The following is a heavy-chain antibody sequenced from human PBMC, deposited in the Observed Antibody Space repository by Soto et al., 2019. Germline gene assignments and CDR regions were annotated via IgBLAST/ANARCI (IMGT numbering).Heavy chain of an antibody. CDR3: ARDVRSGYYYYGMDV. CDR1: GGSISSYY. Sequence: SETLSLTCTVSGGSISSYYWSWIRQPPGKGLEWIGYIYYSGSTNYNPSLKSRVTISVDTSKNQFSLKLSSVTAADTAVYYCARDVRSGYYYYGMDVWGQGTTVTVSS. D-gene: IGHD2-15*01. J-gene: IGHJ6*02. V-gene: IGHV4-59*01. CDR2: IYYSGST.